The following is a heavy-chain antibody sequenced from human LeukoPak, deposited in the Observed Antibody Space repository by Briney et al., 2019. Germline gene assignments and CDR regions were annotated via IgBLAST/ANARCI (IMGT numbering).Heavy chain of an antibody. CDR2: ISNDVRNE. D-gene: IGHD3-22*01. J-gene: IGHJ4*02. CDR3: ARDSSGFPFDY. CDR1: GFIFASYP. V-gene: IGHV3-30*04. Sequence: PGRSLRLSCAASGFIFASYPMHWVRQAPGKGLEWVTVISNDVRNEAYADSVKGRFTISRDNSKNTLYLQMDSLRVEDTAVYYCARDSSGFPFDYWGQGTLVTVSS.